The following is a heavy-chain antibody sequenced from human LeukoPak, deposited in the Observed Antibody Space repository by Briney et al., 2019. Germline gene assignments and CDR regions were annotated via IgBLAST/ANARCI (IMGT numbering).Heavy chain of an antibody. Sequence: GGSLSLSCSATLFNLWSFRGHKGRQAPGKGLEWVAFIRYDGSNQYYEDSVKGRFTISRDNPKNQVYLDMSSLRPDDTVLFYCAKNDSFAGDEAWGRGTLVTVSS. CDR1: LFNLWSFR. D-gene: IGHD2-21*01. J-gene: IGHJ5*02. V-gene: IGHV3-30*02. CDR2: IRYDGSNQ. CDR3: AKNDSFAGDEA.